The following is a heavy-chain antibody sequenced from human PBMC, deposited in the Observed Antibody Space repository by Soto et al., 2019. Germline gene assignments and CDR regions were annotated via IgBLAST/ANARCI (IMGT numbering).Heavy chain of an antibody. Sequence: KPSETLSLTCTISGGSISVYYWSWIRQPPGQALEWIGYIYDSGSPYYNPSLRSRVIISAGTSKNQISLKLTSATAADTAVYYCARGVGSSPPRYWGRGTLVTVSS. CDR2: IYDSGSP. CDR1: GGSISVYY. D-gene: IGHD1-26*01. J-gene: IGHJ4*02. CDR3: ARGVGSSPPRY. V-gene: IGHV4-59*01.